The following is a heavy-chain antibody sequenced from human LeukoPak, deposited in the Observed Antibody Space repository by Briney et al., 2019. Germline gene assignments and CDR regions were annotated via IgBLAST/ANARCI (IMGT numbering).Heavy chain of an antibody. Sequence: SETLSLTCTVSGGSISSYYWSWVRQPPGKGLEWIGYIYDSGSTNYKPSLKSRVTISVDTSKNQFSLKLSSVTAADTALYYCARARYSSSPFDYWRQGTLVTVYS. V-gene: IGHV4-59*01. D-gene: IGHD6-6*01. J-gene: IGHJ4*02. CDR2: IYDSGST. CDR1: GGSISSYY. CDR3: ARARYSSSPFDY.